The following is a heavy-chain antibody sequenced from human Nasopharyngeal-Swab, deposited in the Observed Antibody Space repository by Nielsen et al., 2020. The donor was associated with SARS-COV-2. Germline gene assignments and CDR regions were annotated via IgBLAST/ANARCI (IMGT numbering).Heavy chain of an antibody. J-gene: IGHJ5*02. Sequence: KVSCKGSGYSFTSYWISWVRQMPGKGLEWMGRIDPSDSYTNYSPSFQGHVTISADKSISTAYLQWSSLKASDTAMYYCARLSRGAYWFDPWGQRTLVTVSS. V-gene: IGHV5-10-1*01. CDR3: ARLSRGAYWFDP. CDR1: GYSFTSYW. D-gene: IGHD1-26*01. CDR2: IDPSDSYT.